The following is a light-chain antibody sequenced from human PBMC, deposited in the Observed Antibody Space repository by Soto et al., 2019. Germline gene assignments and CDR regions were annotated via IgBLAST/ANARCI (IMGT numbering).Light chain of an antibody. J-gene: IGLJ2*01. CDR1: DSNIGAGYA. Sequence: QSVLTQPPSVAGAPGQRVTISCTGSDSNIGAGYAVHWYQQLPGAAPKLLIYANNDRPSGVPDRLSGSRSDTSASLAITGLQAEDEGDYYCQSYDGSVVFGGGTKLTVL. CDR2: ANN. V-gene: IGLV1-40*01. CDR3: QSYDGSVV.